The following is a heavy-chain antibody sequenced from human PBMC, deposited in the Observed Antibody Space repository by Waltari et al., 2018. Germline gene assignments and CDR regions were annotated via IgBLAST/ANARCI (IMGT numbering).Heavy chain of an antibody. D-gene: IGHD6-13*01. Sequence: QVQLQQWGAGLLKPSETLAPTCAVYGGSFSGYYWCWIRQPPGNGLEWIGEINHSRSTNYNPSLKSLVTISVDTSKNQFSLKLSSVTAADTAVYYCARSGIAAAGTRYYYGMDVWGQGTTVTVSS. V-gene: IGHV4-34*01. CDR1: GGSFSGYY. CDR2: INHSRST. J-gene: IGHJ6*02. CDR3: ARSGIAAAGTRYYYGMDV.